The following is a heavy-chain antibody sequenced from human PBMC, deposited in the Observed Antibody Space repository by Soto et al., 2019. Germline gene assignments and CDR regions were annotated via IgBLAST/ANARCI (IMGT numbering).Heavy chain of an antibody. D-gene: IGHD1-26*01. CDR1: GFTFSSYA. CDR2: ISGSGGST. V-gene: IGHV3-23*01. J-gene: IGHJ6*02. CDR3: AKDAVEKSGRPLYYYYGMDV. Sequence: EVQLLESGGGLVQPGGSLRLSCAASGFTFSSYAMSWVRQAPGKGLEWVSAISGSGGSTYYADSVKGRFTISRDNSKNTLYLQMNSLRAEDTAVYYCAKDAVEKSGRPLYYYYGMDVWGQGTTVTVSS.